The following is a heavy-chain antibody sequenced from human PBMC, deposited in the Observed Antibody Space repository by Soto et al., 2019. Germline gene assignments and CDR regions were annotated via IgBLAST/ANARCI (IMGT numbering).Heavy chain of an antibody. V-gene: IGHV3-21*01. CDR1: GFTFSAYN. D-gene: IGHD3-16*01. CDR2: ISAGSLFI. CDR3: ARSPGVGVRGAY. J-gene: IGHJ4*02. Sequence: GGSLRLSCAGSGFTFSAYNINWVRQAPGKGLEWVSSISAGSLFIYQPDSMKGRFTISRDDARNSVYLHMSGLTAEDTAVYYCARSPGVGVRGAYWGQGTMVTVYS.